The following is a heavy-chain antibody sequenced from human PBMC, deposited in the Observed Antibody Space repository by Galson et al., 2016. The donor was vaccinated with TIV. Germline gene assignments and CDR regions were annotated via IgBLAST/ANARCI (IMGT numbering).Heavy chain of an antibody. Sequence: PALVTPTQTLTLTCTFSGFSLNTNGMSVSWIRQPPGKALEWLARIDWDDDKFYTTSLKTRLTIPKDTSENRVVLTMTNMDPVDTATYFCARHCSGGSCFGYWGQGTLVTVSS. CDR2: IDWDDDK. CDR3: ARHCSGGSCFGY. D-gene: IGHD2-15*01. J-gene: IGHJ4*02. CDR1: GFSLNTNGMS. V-gene: IGHV2-70*04.